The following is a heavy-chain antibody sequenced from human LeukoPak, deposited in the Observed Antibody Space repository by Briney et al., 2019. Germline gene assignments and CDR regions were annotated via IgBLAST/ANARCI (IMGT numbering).Heavy chain of an antibody. CDR2: INWNGGST. D-gene: IGHD6-6*01. CDR3: ARDYRSSSAFDI. J-gene: IGHJ3*02. Sequence: PGGSLRLSCAASGFTFDDYGMSWVRQAPGKGLEWVSGINWNGGSTGYADSVKGRFTISRDNAKNSLYLQMNSLRAEDTALYHYARDYRSSSAFDIWGQGTMVTVSS. CDR1: GFTFDDYG. V-gene: IGHV3-20*01.